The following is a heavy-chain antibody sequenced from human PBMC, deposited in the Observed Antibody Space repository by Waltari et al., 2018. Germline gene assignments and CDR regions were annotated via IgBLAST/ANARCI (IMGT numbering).Heavy chain of an antibody. J-gene: IGHJ6*02. CDR3: ARDREASMASFYYYGLDV. D-gene: IGHD3-10*01. Sequence: QVQLVQSGAAVKKPGASVKVSCMASGSTFTAYYVHWVRQAPGQGLEWMGWINPYSGATNSAQKFQGRVTMTRDTSVSTAYMELRSLRSDDTAVYYCARDREASMASFYYYGLDVWGLGTTVIVSS. CDR1: GSTFTAYY. CDR2: INPYSGAT. V-gene: IGHV1-2*02.